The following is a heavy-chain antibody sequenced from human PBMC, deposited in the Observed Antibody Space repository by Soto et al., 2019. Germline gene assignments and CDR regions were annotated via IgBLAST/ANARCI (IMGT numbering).Heavy chain of an antibody. CDR1: GGSISTSSYY. CDR2: IYYSGST. J-gene: IGHJ5*02. CDR3: SRVSSPGHYNWYDT. Sequence: QLQLQESGPGLVKPSGTLSLTCAVSGGSISTSSYYWGWIRQPPGKGLEWIGTIYYSGSTYYNPSLKSRITISVASSKHQFSLRLSSVTATDTVVYYWSRVSSPGHYNWYDTWGQVPLVTASS. D-gene: IGHD6-13*01. V-gene: IGHV4-39*01.